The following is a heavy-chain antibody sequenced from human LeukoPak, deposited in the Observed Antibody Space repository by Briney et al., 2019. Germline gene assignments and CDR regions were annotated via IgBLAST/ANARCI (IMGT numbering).Heavy chain of an antibody. Sequence: SVKVSCKASGGTFSSYAISWVRRAPGQGLEWMGGIIPIFGTANYAQKFQGRVTITTDESTSTAYMELSSLRSEDTAVYYCARDRFYGSGSGSDYWGQGTLVTVSS. D-gene: IGHD3-10*01. J-gene: IGHJ4*02. CDR1: GGTFSSYA. CDR3: ARDRFYGSGSGSDY. V-gene: IGHV1-69*05. CDR2: IIPIFGTA.